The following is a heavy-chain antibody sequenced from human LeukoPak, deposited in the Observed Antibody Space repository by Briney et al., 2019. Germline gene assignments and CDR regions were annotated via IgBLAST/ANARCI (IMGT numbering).Heavy chain of an antibody. D-gene: IGHD5-24*01. CDR2: ISSSGSTI. V-gene: IGHV3-11*01. Sequence: GGSLRLSCAASGFTFSDYYMSWIRQAPGKGLEWVSYISSSGSTIYYADSVKGLFTISRDNAKNSLSLQMNSLRAEDTAVYYCARDPPGYRDFDYWGQGTLVTVSS. J-gene: IGHJ4*02. CDR3: ARDPPGYRDFDY. CDR1: GFTFSDYY.